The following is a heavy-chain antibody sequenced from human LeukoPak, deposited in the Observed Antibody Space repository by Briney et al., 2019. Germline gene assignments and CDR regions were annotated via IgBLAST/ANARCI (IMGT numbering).Heavy chain of an antibody. Sequence: GGSLRLSCAASGFTFSSYAMHWVRQAPGKGLEWVAVISYDGSNKYYADSVKGRFTISRDNSKNTLYLQMNSLRAEDTAVYYCARDWKDGVNWFDPWGQGTLVTVSS. V-gene: IGHV3-30*04. CDR1: GFTFSSYA. D-gene: IGHD5-24*01. CDR3: ARDWKDGVNWFDP. CDR2: ISYDGSNK. J-gene: IGHJ5*02.